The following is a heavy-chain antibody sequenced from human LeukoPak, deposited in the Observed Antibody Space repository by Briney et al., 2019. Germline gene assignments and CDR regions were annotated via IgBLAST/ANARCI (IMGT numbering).Heavy chain of an antibody. J-gene: IGHJ4*02. CDR3: ATAGYSSPIDFDY. CDR1: GYTFTGYY. CDR2: INPNSGGT. Sequence: ASVKVSCKASGYTFTGYYMHFVRQAPGQGLEWMGWINPNSGGTNYAQKFQGRVTMTRDMSISTAHMEPSRLRSDDAAVYYCATAGYSSPIDFDYWGQGTLVTVSS. D-gene: IGHD6-13*01. V-gene: IGHV1-2*02.